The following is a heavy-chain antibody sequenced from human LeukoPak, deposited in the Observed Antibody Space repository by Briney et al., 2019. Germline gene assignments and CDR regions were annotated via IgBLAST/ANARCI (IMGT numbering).Heavy chain of an antibody. CDR1: GGSISSYY. J-gene: IGHJ5*02. Sequence: SETLSLTCAVSGGSISSYYWSWIRQPPGKGLEWIGYIYYSGSTNYNPSLKSRVTISVDTSKNQFSLKLSSVTAADTAVYYCASRARAGDWFDPWGQGTLVTVSS. CDR3: ASRARAGDWFDP. V-gene: IGHV4-59*01. CDR2: IYYSGST. D-gene: IGHD3-10*01.